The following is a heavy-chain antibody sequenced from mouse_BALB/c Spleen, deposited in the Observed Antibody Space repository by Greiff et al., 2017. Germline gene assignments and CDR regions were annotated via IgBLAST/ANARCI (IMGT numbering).Heavy chain of an antibody. V-gene: IGHV5-6-3*01. CDR3: APNYYGSSYWYFDV. Sequence: EVKLVESGGGLVQPGGSLKLSCAASGFTFSSYGMSWVRQTPDKRLELVATINSNGGSTYYPDSVKGRFTISRDNAKNTLYLQMSSLKSEDTAMYYCAPNYYGSSYWYFDVWGAGTTVTVSS. CDR2: INSNGGST. J-gene: IGHJ1*01. CDR1: GFTFSSYG. D-gene: IGHD1-1*01.